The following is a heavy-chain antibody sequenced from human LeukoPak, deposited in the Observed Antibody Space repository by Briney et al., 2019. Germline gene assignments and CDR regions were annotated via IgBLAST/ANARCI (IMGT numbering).Heavy chain of an antibody. CDR2: IYPGDSDT. CDR1: GYSFTSYC. Sequence: GESLKISCKGSGYSFTSYCIGWVRQMPGKGLEWMGIIYPGDSDTRYSPSFQGQVTISADKSISTAYLQWSSLKASDTAMYYCASSTVAGHEYYYYYGMDVWGQGTTVTVSS. CDR3: ASSTVAGHEYYYYYGMDV. V-gene: IGHV5-51*01. D-gene: IGHD6-19*01. J-gene: IGHJ6*02.